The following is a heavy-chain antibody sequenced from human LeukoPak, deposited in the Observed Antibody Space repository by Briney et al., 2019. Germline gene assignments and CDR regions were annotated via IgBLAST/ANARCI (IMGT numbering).Heavy chain of an antibody. D-gene: IGHD2-21*02. J-gene: IGHJ4*02. CDR1: GFTFTTYA. V-gene: IGHV3-23*01. Sequence: GGSLSLSCAASGFTFTTYAMSWVRQAPGKGLEWVSSVSKSDGTTYYADSVKGRLTISRDNSKNTLHLQMCGLRAEDTAVYYCATVRSCSGGDCYYLDYWGQGTLVTVSS. CDR2: VSKSDGTT. CDR3: ATVRSCSGGDCYYLDY.